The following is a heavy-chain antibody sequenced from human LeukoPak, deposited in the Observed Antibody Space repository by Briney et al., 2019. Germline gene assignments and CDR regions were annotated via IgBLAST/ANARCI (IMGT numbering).Heavy chain of an antibody. J-gene: IGHJ4*02. CDR3: AKDSRPIVGATTLDY. D-gene: IGHD1-26*01. V-gene: IGHV4-59*01. CDR2: IYYGGST. CDR1: GGSISSYY. Sequence: PSETLSLTCTVSGGSISSYYWSWIRQPPGKGLEWIGYIYYGGSTNYNPSLKSRVTISVDTSKNQFSLKLSSVTAADTAVYYCAKDSRPIVGATTLDYWGQGTLVTVSS.